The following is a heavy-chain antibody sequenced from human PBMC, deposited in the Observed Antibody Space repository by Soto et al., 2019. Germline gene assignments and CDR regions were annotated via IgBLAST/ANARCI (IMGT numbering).Heavy chain of an antibody. CDR2: IYPADSDA. V-gene: IGHV5-51*01. CDR1: GYTFSHYW. D-gene: IGHD1-26*01. CDR3: ARFIVGAPNDSFYN. Sequence: PGDSLKISCKTSGYTFSHYWVGGVLQLPGKGLEWMGLIYPADSDATYGPSFQGQVTLSVDKSTDTAYLQWSSLRPSDTAMYYCARFIVGAPNDSFYNWGKRNLVRVYS. J-gene: IGHJ4*02.